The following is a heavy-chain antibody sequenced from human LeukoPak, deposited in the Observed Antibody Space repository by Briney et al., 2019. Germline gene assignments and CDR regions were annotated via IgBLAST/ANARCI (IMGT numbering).Heavy chain of an antibody. D-gene: IGHD5-24*01. Sequence: ASVKVSCKASGYSFTGYYIHWVRQATGQGLEWMGIIGPHGDDATYALKFQGRVTMTGERSTRTVYMQLSSLRSDDTAVYYCARAGVMATNHFDLWGRGTLVTVSS. V-gene: IGHV1-46*01. CDR3: ARAGVMATNHFDL. CDR2: IGPHGDDA. CDR1: GYSFTGYY. J-gene: IGHJ2*01.